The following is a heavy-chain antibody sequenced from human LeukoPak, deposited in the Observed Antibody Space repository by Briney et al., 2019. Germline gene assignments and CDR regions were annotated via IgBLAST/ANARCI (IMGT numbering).Heavy chain of an antibody. J-gene: IGHJ5*02. Sequence: ASVKVSCKASGYTFTSYGISWVRQAPGQGLEWMGWISAYNGNTNYAQKLQGRVTMTTDTPTSTAYMELRSLRSDDTAVYYCARDPRVLRYFDWLSERYWFDPWGQGTLVTVSS. D-gene: IGHD3-9*01. CDR2: ISAYNGNT. CDR1: GYTFTSYG. V-gene: IGHV1-18*01. CDR3: ARDPRVLRYFDWLSERYWFDP.